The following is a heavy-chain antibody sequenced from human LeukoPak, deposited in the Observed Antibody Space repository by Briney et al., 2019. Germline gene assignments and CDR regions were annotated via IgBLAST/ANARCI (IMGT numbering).Heavy chain of an antibody. V-gene: IGHV3-48*04. J-gene: IGHJ4*02. CDR2: ISSRSDTI. D-gene: IGHD2-2*01. Sequence: PGGSLRLSCAASGFTFSSYAMNWVRQAPGKGLEWVSYISSRSDTIHYADSVKGRFTISRDNAKNSLYLQMNSLRAEDTAVYYCARDTRGESDYWGQGTLVTVSS. CDR1: GFTFSSYA. CDR3: ARDTRGESDY.